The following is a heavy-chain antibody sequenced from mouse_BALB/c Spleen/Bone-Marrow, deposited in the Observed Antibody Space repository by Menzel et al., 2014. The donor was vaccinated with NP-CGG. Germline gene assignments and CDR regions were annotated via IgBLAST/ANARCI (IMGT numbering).Heavy chain of an antibody. J-gene: IGHJ4*01. Sequence: VKLMESGGGLVQPGGSLKLSCATSGFTFRDYYMYWVRQTPEKRLEWVAYISNGGGSTYYPDTVKGRFTISRDNAKNTLYLQMSRLKSEDTAMYYCARQGTLDYWGQGTSVTVSS. CDR2: ISNGGGST. CDR1: GFTFRDYY. CDR3: ARQGTLDY. V-gene: IGHV5-12*02.